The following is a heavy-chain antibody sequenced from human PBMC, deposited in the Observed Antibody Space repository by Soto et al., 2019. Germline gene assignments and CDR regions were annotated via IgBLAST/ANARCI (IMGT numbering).Heavy chain of an antibody. CDR3: ARVGLRFLEWLPKYNWFDP. Sequence: EASVKVSCKASGYTFTSYYMHWVRQAPGQGLEWMGIINPSGGSTSYAQKFQGRVTMTRDTSTSTVYMELSSLRSEDTAVYYCARVGLRFLEWLPKYNWFDPWGQGTLVTVSS. V-gene: IGHV1-46*01. D-gene: IGHD3-3*01. CDR1: GYTFTSYY. CDR2: INPSGGST. J-gene: IGHJ5*02.